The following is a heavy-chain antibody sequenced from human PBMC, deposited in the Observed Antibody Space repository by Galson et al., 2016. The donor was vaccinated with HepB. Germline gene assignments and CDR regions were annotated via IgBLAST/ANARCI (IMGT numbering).Heavy chain of an antibody. J-gene: IGHJ4*02. CDR1: GFTFSSYW. D-gene: IGHD3-10*01. CDR3: ARGANRGRPFDY. Sequence: SLRFSCAASGFTFSSYWMSWVRQAPGKGLEWVANVKRDGSERYYVDSVKGRFTISRDNAKNSLFLQMNSLRVEDTAVYYCARGANRGRPFDYWGQGTLVTVSS. CDR2: VKRDGSER. V-gene: IGHV3-7*03.